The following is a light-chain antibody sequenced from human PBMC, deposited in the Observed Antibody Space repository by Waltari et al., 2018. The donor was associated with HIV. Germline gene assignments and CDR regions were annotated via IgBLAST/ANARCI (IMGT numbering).Light chain of an antibody. CDR1: NIGSNS. CDR3: QVWDGTSEHSQLIV. J-gene: IGLJ3*02. CDR2: DDT. Sequence: SYLVTQPPSVSVAPGQTASIPCGGKNIGSNSVHWYQQKPGQAPVLVVYDDTDRPSGIREGLSCSDFGNTADLISLNVEAGDEVDCHCQVWDGTSEHSQLIVFGGGTRLTVL. V-gene: IGLV3-21*02.